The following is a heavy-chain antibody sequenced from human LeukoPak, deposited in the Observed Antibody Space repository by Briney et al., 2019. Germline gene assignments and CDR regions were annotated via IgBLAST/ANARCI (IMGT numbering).Heavy chain of an antibody. V-gene: IGHV3-11*01. CDR1: GFTFSDYY. J-gene: IGHJ5*02. D-gene: IGHD2-2*01. Sequence: GGSLRLSCAASGFTFSDYYMSWIRQAPGKGLEWVSYISSSGSTIYYADSVKGRFTISRDNAKNSLYLQMNSLRAEDTAVYYCARVNQDIVVVPAAMCWFDPWGQGTLVTVSP. CDR3: ARVNQDIVVVPAAMCWFDP. CDR2: ISSSGSTI.